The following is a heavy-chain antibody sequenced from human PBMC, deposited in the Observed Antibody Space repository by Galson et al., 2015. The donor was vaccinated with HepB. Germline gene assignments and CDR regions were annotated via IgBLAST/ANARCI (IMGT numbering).Heavy chain of an antibody. D-gene: IGHD3-3*01. J-gene: IGHJ6*02. CDR1: GGTFSSYA. CDR3: ARNPPGFWSGYYYYGMDV. Sequence: SVKVSCKASGGTFSSYAISWVRQAPGQGLEWMGGIIPIFGTANYAQKFQGGVTITADESTSTAYMELSSLRSEDTAVYYCARNPPGFWSGYYYYGMDVWGQGTTVTVSS. CDR2: IIPIFGTA. V-gene: IGHV1-69*13.